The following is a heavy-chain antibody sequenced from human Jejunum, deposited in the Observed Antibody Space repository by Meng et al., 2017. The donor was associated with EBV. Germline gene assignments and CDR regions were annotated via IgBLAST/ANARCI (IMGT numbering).Heavy chain of an antibody. CDR2: FYYSASP. CDR1: GGSVSTGSYY. Sequence: QVQLQESGPGLVKSSETLSLTGTVSGGSVSTGSYYWSWIRQPPGKGLEWIGYFYYSASPKYNPSLKSRATISADMSKNQFSLKLRSVTSADTAVYYCARGRGVTDYYDSSGSPFDYWGQGTLVTVSS. CDR3: ARGRGVTDYYDSSGSPFDY. J-gene: IGHJ4*02. V-gene: IGHV4-61*01. D-gene: IGHD3-22*01.